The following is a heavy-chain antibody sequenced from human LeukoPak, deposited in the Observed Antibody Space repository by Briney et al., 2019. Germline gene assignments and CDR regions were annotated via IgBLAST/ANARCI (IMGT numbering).Heavy chain of an antibody. CDR3: ARYYDFWSGKNYMDV. V-gene: IGHV4-59*01. CDR2: IHYSGST. Sequence: PSETLSLTCTVSGGYISSYYWSWIRQPPGKGLEWIGYIHYSGSTNYNPSLKSRVIISVDTSKNQFSLKLSSVTAADTAVYYCARYYDFWSGKNYMDVWGKGTTVTVSS. J-gene: IGHJ6*03. D-gene: IGHD3-3*01. CDR1: GGYISSYY.